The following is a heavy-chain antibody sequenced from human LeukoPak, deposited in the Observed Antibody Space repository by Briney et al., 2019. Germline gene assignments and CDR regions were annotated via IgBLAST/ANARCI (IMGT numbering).Heavy chain of an antibody. Sequence: GGSLRLSCAASGFTFSSYAMSWVRQAPGKGLEWVSAISGSGGSTYYADSVKGRFTISRDNSKSTLYLQMNSLRAEDTAVYYCAKDLDFWSGYYSSAFDIWGQGTMVTVSS. CDR2: ISGSGGST. CDR1: GFTFSSYA. V-gene: IGHV3-23*01. J-gene: IGHJ3*02. CDR3: AKDLDFWSGYYSSAFDI. D-gene: IGHD3-3*01.